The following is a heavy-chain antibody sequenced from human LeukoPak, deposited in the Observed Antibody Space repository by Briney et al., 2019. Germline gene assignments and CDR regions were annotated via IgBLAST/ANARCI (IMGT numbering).Heavy chain of an antibody. D-gene: IGHD2-2*01. CDR3: ARVGGIVVVPAEIDY. J-gene: IGHJ4*02. Sequence: GGSLRLSCAASGFTFSSYSMNWVRQAPGKGLEWVSYISSSSSTIYYADSVKGRFTISRDNAKNSLYLQMNSLRAEDTAVYYCARVGGIVVVPAEIDYWGQGTLVTVSS. CDR2: ISSSSSTI. V-gene: IGHV3-48*04. CDR1: GFTFSSYS.